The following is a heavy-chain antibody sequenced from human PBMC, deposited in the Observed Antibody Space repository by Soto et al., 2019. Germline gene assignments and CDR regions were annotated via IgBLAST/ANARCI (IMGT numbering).Heavy chain of an antibody. V-gene: IGHV4-30-4*01. D-gene: IGHD4-17*01. CDR3: ARDNHGDEYFDY. Sequence: SETLSLTCTVSGGSISSGDYYWSWIRQPPGKGLEWIGYIYYSGSTYYNTSLKSRVNISVDTSKNQFSLKLSSVTAADTAVYYCARDNHGDEYFDYWGQGTLVT. CDR1: GGSISSGDYY. J-gene: IGHJ4*02. CDR2: IYYSGST.